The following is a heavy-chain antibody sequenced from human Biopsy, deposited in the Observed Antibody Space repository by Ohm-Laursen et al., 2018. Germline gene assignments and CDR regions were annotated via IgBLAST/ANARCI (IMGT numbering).Heavy chain of an antibody. D-gene: IGHD3-10*01. J-gene: IGHJ4*02. V-gene: IGHV3-53*01. CDR3: ARTIMVGGVILNYFDY. CDR1: GLSIGTNY. CDR2: IFAGGGRT. Sequence: GSLRLSCTASGLSIGTNYMTWVRQVPGKGLDWVSIIFAGGGRTYYADSVKGRFTISRDISENTVSLQMNSLRAEDTAVYYCARTIMVGGVILNYFDYWGQGTLVTVSS.